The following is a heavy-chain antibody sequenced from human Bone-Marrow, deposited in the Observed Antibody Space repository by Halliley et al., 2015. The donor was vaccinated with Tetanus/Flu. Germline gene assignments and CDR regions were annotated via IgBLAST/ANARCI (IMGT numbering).Heavy chain of an antibody. J-gene: IGHJ4*02. D-gene: IGHD3-22*01. CDR3: TTDAAYYDSSGYYYSFDY. CDR2: GSGETT. Sequence: GSGETTYYADSVKGRFTISRDNSKNTVYLQLNSLRAEDTAIYYCTTDAAYYDSSGYYYSFDYWGQGTLVPVSS. V-gene: IGHV3-23*01.